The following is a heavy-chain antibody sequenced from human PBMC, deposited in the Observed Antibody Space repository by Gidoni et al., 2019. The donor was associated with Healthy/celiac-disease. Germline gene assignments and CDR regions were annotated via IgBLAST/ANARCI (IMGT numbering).Heavy chain of an antibody. D-gene: IGHD3-10*01. J-gene: IGHJ6*02. Sequence: EVQLVESGGGLVKPGGSLRLSCAASGFTFSSYSMNWVRQAPGKGLEWVSSISSSSSNIYYADSVKGRFTISRDNAKNSLYLQMNSLRAEDTAVYYCAGGGSGSYPRPYYYYGMDVWGQGTTVTVSS. V-gene: IGHV3-21*01. CDR3: AGGGSGSYPRPYYYYGMDV. CDR1: GFTFSSYS. CDR2: ISSSSSNI.